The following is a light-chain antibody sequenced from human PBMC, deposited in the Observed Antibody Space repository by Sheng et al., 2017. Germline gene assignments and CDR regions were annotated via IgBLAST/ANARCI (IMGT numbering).Light chain of an antibody. Sequence: LVLTQSPGTLSLSPGERATLSCRASQSVSFNLAWYQQRPGQVPRLLIYGASTRVTGIPARFSGSGSGTEFTLTITSLQSEDSAVYYCQQRSSWPLAFGGGTKVEIK. CDR3: QQRSSWPLA. CDR2: GAS. J-gene: IGKJ4*01. CDR1: QSVSFN. V-gene: IGKV3-15*01.